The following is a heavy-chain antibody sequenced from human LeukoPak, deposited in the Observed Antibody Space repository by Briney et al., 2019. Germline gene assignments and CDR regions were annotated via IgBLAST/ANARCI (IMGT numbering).Heavy chain of an antibody. CDR3: VKLFHYGSGSFSH. CDR1: GFTVSTNA. Sequence: GGSLRLSCAAPGFTVSTNAMNWVRQAPGKGLEWVSGMSGDGETTYYADSVKGRFTISRDNSKNTLYLQINSLRAEDTAVYYCVKLFHYGSGSFSHWGQGTLVTVSS. D-gene: IGHD3-10*01. J-gene: IGHJ4*02. CDR2: MSGDGETT. V-gene: IGHV3-23*01.